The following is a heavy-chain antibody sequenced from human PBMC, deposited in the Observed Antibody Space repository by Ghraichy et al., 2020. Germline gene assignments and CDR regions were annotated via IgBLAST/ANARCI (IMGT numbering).Heavy chain of an antibody. CDR3: ASSGSYHNVPFDI. Sequence: SVKVSCKASGGTFSSYAISWVRQAPGQGLEWMGRIIPILGIANYAQKFQGRVTITADKSTSTAYMELSSLRSEDTAVYYCASSGSYHNVPFDIWGQGTMVTVSS. CDR2: IIPILGIA. D-gene: IGHD3-10*01. CDR1: GGTFSSYA. J-gene: IGHJ3*02. V-gene: IGHV1-69*04.